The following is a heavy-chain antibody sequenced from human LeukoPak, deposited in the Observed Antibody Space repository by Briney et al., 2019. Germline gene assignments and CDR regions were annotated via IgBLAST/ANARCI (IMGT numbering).Heavy chain of an antibody. V-gene: IGHV1-2*02. CDR2: SNPNVVVT. CDR3: AREEGVSWFDP. D-gene: IGHD3-16*01. Sequence: ASVKVSSKAPRYTFTGYYMQWMRPAPRQGLEWMGWSNPNVVVTDYTQKSQGRVTPYPDTTISTACMDLSRLRSEDTALYYCAREEGVSWFDPWGEAILVTVSA. CDR1: RYTFTGYY. J-gene: IGHJ5*01.